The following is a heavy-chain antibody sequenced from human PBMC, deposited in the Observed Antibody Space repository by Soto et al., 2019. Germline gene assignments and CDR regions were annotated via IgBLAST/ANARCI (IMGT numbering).Heavy chain of an antibody. CDR1: GGSISSSSYY. J-gene: IGHJ4*02. CDR2: IYYSGST. V-gene: IGHV4-39*07. D-gene: IGHD3-10*01. Sequence: SETLSLTCTVSGGSISSSSYYWGWIRQPPGKGLEWIGSIYYSGSTYYNPSLKSRVTISVDTSKNQFSLKLSSVTAADTAVYYCARAPGIPYYFDYWGQGTLVTVSS. CDR3: ARAPGIPYYFDY.